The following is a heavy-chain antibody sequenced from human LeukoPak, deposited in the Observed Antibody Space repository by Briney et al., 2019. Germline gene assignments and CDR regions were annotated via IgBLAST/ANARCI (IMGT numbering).Heavy chain of an antibody. CDR1: GYTFTGYY. V-gene: IGHV1-2*02. CDR2: INPNSGST. J-gene: IGHJ4*02. Sequence: GASVKVSFKASGYTFTGYYMHWVRQAPGQGVEWMGWINPNSGSTNYAQKFQGRVTMTRDTSISTAYMELSRLRSDDTAVYYCARGQMVRGVNYDYWGQGTLVTVSS. CDR3: ARGQMVRGVNYDY. D-gene: IGHD3-10*01.